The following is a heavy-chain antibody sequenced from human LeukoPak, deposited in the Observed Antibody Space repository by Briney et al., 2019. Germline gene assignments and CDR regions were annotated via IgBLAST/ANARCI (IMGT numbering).Heavy chain of an antibody. Sequence: SVKVSCKASGGTFSSYAISWVRQAPGQGLEWMGRIIPILGIANYAQKFQGRVTITADKSTSTAYMELSSLRSEDTAVYYCARDTHPGGDGYNYWGQGTLVTVSS. CDR3: ARDTHPGGDGYNY. CDR2: IIPILGIA. V-gene: IGHV1-69*04. CDR1: GGTFSSYA. D-gene: IGHD5-24*01. J-gene: IGHJ4*02.